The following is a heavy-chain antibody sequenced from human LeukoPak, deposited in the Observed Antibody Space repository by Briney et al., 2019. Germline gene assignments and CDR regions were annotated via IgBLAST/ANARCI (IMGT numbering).Heavy chain of an antibody. D-gene: IGHD3-22*01. CDR1: GFTFTGYG. Sequence: PVGSLRLSCAASGFTFTGYGMHWVRQAPGKGLEWVAFIRSNESDTHYADPFKGRFTMSRDNSKNTLYLELNSLRAEDTAVYYCAKDGVYYYASSGLGSWGQGTLVTVSS. CDR2: IRSNESDT. V-gene: IGHV3-30*02. J-gene: IGHJ5*01. CDR3: AKDGVYYYASSGLGS.